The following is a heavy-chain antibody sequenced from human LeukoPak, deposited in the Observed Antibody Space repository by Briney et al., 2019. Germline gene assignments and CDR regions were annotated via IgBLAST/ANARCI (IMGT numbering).Heavy chain of an antibody. V-gene: IGHV3-53*01. CDR1: GFTVSSNY. CDR3: ARGGSYLSAFDI. J-gene: IGHJ3*02. CDR2: IYSGGST. Sequence: PGGSLRLSCAVSGFTVSSNYMSWVRHAPGKGLERVSIIYSGGSTFYADSVKGRFTISRDNSKNTLYLQMNSLRAEDTAVYYCARGGSYLSAFDIWGQGTMVTVSS. D-gene: IGHD1-26*01.